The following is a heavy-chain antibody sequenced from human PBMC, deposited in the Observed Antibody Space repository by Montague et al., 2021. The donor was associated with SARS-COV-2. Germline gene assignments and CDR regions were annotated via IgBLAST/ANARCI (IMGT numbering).Heavy chain of an antibody. V-gene: IGHV4-4*07. CDR3: ARAIWPLDV. CDR1: GDSISRYY. J-gene: IGHJ2*01. Sequence: SETLSLTCSVSGDSISRYYWSWIRQSDGKGLEWIGRIYTGGYVNYNPALQSRVSMSVDTSKSQVSLNVTSVTAADTAVYYCARAIWPLDVWGRGILVTVSS. CDR2: IYTGGYV.